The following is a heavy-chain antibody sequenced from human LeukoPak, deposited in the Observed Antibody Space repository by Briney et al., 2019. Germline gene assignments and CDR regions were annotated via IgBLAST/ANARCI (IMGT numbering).Heavy chain of an antibody. V-gene: IGHV3-53*01. J-gene: IGHJ4*02. CDR1: GFTVSSNY. Sequence: GGSLRLSCAASGFTVSSNYMSWVRQAPGKGLEWVSVIYSGGSTYYADSVKGRFTISRDNSKNTLYLQMNSLRAEDTAVYYCARDGILSSSWYGNYWGQGTLVTVSS. CDR3: ARDGILSSSWYGNY. CDR2: IYSGGST. D-gene: IGHD6-13*01.